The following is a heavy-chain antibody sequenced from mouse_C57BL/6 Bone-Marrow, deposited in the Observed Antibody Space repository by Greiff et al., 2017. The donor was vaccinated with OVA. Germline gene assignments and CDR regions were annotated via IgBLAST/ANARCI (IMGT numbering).Heavy chain of an antibody. J-gene: IGHJ3*01. V-gene: IGHV1-55*01. CDR3: AIYYDYWFAY. CDR1: GYTFTSYW. Sequence: VQLQHSGAELVKPGASVKMSCKASGYTFTSYWITWVKQRPGQGLEWIGDIYPGSGSTNYNEKFKSKATLTVDTSSSTAYMQLSSLTSEDSAVYYCAIYYDYWFAYWGQGTLVTVSA. D-gene: IGHD2-4*01. CDR2: IYPGSGST.